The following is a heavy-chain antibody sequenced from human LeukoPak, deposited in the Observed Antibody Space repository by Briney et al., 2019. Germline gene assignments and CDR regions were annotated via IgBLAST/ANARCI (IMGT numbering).Heavy chain of an antibody. CDR3: ARGVYDFWSGLGAFDI. CDR1: GGSISSGDYY. J-gene: IGHJ3*02. Sequence: SETLSLTCTVSGGSISSGDYYWSWIRQPPGKGLEWIGYIYYSGSTYYNPSLKSRVTISVDTSKNQFSLKLSSVTAADTAVYYCARGVYDFWSGLGAFDIWGQGTMVTVSS. D-gene: IGHD3-3*01. CDR2: IYYSGST. V-gene: IGHV4-30-4*08.